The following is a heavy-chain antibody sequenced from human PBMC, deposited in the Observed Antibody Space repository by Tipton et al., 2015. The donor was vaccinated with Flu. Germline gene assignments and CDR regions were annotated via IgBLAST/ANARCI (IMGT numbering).Heavy chain of an antibody. D-gene: IGHD4-17*01. V-gene: IGHV4-31*02. CDR2: IYYIGST. J-gene: IGHJ2*01. Sequence: CTVSGGPISSGGDYWSWIRQHPGKGLEWIGHIYYIGSTNYNPSLKSRVTISVDTSKNQFSLKLSSVTAADTAVYYCARMEWTVTTPRYFDLWGRGTLVTVSS. CDR1: GGPISSGGDY. CDR3: ARMEWTVTTPRYFDL.